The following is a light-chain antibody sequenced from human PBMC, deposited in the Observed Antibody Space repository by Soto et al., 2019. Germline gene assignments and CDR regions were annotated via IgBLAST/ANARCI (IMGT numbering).Light chain of an antibody. Sequence: EVVMTQSPATLSVSPGGRVNLSCRGSESVHRNLAWYQQKPGQGPSLLIYYASTRATGVPDRFTGSGSGTEFTLTISSLQSEDFGVYHCQHYSNWPPTFGPGTKVEIK. CDR2: YAS. CDR1: ESVHRN. CDR3: QHYSNWPPT. J-gene: IGKJ3*01. V-gene: IGKV3-15*01.